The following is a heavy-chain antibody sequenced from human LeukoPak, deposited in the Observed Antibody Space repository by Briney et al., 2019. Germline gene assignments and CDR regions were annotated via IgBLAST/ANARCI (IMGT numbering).Heavy chain of an antibody. D-gene: IGHD6-19*01. CDR3: VRSVGSSGWYGESDY. J-gene: IGHJ4*02. Sequence: ASVKVSCKASGYTFTRYYMHWVRQAPGHGLEWMGIINPSGGSTSYVQKLQGRVTMTRDTSTSTVYMEVSSLRSEDTAVYFRVRSVGSSGWYGESDYWGQGTLVTVSS. V-gene: IGHV1-46*01. CDR1: GYTFTRYY. CDR2: INPSGGST.